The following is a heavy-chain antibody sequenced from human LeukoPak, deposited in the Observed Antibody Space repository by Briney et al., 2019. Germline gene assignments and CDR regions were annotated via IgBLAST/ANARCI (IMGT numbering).Heavy chain of an antibody. J-gene: IGHJ4*02. Sequence: GGSLRLSCAASGFTFSNHWMHWVRQAPGKGLMWVSRINRDGSRTDYADSVKGRFTISRDDAKNTLYLQMNSLRAEDTAVYYCAERSNYYGSGSYCDYWGQGTLVTVSS. D-gene: IGHD3-10*01. CDR1: GFTFSNHW. CDR2: INRDGSRT. V-gene: IGHV3-74*01. CDR3: AERSNYYGSGSYCDY.